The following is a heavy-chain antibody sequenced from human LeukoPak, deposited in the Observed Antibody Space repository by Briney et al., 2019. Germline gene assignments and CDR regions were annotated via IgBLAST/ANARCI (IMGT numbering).Heavy chain of an antibody. V-gene: IGHV3-23*01. Sequence: GGSLRLSCAASGFTFSSYAMSWVRQAPGKGLEWVSAIGGSGGSTYYADSVKGRFTISRDNSKNTLYLQMNSLRAEDTAVYYCAKRGDYGDYYFDYWGQGTLVTVSS. J-gene: IGHJ4*02. CDR2: IGGSGGST. CDR1: GFTFSSYA. CDR3: AKRGDYGDYYFDY. D-gene: IGHD4-17*01.